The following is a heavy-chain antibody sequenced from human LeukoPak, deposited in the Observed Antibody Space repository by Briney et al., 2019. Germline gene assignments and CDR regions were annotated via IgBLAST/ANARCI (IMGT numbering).Heavy chain of an antibody. Sequence: ASVKLSCKASGYTFTSYGISWVRHRPGQGLGWMWWITAYNGNTNYAQKLQGRVTMNTDKSTSTAYMELRSLRSDDTAVYYCARDRTTVVTNFDYWGRGTLVTVSS. V-gene: IGHV1-18*01. CDR1: GYTFTSYG. J-gene: IGHJ4*02. CDR3: ARDRTTVVTNFDY. CDR2: ITAYNGNT. D-gene: IGHD4-23*01.